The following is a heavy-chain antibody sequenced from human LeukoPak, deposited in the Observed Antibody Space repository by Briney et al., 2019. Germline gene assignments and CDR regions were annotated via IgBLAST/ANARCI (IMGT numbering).Heavy chain of an antibody. CDR2: VSYSGST. CDR1: GGSISVYY. J-gene: IGHJ4*02. D-gene: IGHD3-10*01. Sequence: SETLSLTCTVSGGSISVYYWSWIRQPPGKGLEWIGYVSYSGSTNYNPSLKSRVTISVDTSKNQFSLKLSSVTAADTTVYYCARDSYYGSGSFDYWGQGTLVTVSS. V-gene: IGHV4-59*01. CDR3: ARDSYYGSGSFDY.